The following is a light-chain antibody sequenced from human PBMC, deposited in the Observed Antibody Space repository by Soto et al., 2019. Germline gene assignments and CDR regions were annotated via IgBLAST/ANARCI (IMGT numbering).Light chain of an antibody. CDR1: SSNIGAGYD. CDR3: QSYDSSLSASEV. Sequence: QSVLTQPPSVYGAPGQRVSISCTGSSSNIGAGYDVHWYQQFPGTAPKLLIYGNSNRPSGVPDRFSGSKSGTSASLAITGLQAEDEADYYCQSYDSSLSASEVFGGGTMLTVL. V-gene: IGLV1-40*01. CDR2: GNS. J-gene: IGLJ3*02.